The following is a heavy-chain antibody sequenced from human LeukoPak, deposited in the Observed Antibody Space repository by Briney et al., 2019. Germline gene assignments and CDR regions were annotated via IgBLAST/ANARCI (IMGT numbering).Heavy chain of an antibody. J-gene: IGHJ4*02. CDR1: GFTFSSYS. Sequence: GGSLRLSCAASGFTFSSYSMNWVRQAPGKGLEWVSYISSSSSTIYYADSVKGRFTISRDNAKNSLYLQMNSLRAEDTAVYYCARDLGYCSSTSCYTGFDYWGQGTLVTVS. V-gene: IGHV3-48*01. CDR3: ARDLGYCSSTSCYTGFDY. D-gene: IGHD2-2*02. CDR2: ISSSSSTI.